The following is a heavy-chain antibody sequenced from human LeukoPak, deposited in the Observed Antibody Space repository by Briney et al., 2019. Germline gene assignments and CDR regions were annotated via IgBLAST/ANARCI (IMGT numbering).Heavy chain of an antibody. CDR2: IYTSGST. V-gene: IGHV4-61*02. CDR1: GGSISSGSYY. CDR3: ARQHADSFDY. D-gene: IGHD4-11*01. J-gene: IGHJ4*02. Sequence: SQTLPLTCTVSGGSISSGSYYWSWIRQPAGKGLEWIGRIYTSGSTNYNPSLKSRVTMSVDTSKNQFSLKLSSVTAADTAVYYCARQHADSFDYWGQGTLVTVSS.